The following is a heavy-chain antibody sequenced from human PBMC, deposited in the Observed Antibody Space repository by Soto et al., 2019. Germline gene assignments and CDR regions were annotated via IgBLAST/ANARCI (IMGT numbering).Heavy chain of an antibody. J-gene: IGHJ4*02. Sequence: EVQLLESGGGLVQPGGSLRLSCAASGFTFNSYAMSWVRQAPGKGLEGVSTIIGSGGSTYYADSVKGRFSVSRDNSTNTLYLQTNSMRANDTAVYYCAKDRNYYDSSGYAYWGQGTLVTVSS. V-gene: IGHV3-23*01. D-gene: IGHD3-22*01. CDR3: AKDRNYYDSSGYAY. CDR1: GFTFNSYA. CDR2: IIGSGGST.